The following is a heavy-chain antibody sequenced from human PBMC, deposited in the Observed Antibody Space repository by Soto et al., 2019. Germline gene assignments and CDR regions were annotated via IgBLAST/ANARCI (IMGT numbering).Heavy chain of an antibody. D-gene: IGHD2-21*02. CDR3: ARDPMDCGGDCYSGTSGHYYYYGMDV. J-gene: IGHJ6*02. Sequence: ASVKVSCKASGGTFSSYAISWVRQAPGQGLEWMGGIIPIFGTANYAQKFQGRVTITADKSTSTAYTELSSLRSEDTAVYYCARDPMDCGGDCYSGTSGHYYYYGMDVWGQGTTVTVSS. CDR2: IIPIFGTA. V-gene: IGHV1-69*06. CDR1: GGTFSSYA.